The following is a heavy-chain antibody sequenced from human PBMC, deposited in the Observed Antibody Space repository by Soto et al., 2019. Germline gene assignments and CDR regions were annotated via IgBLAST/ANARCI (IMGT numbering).Heavy chain of an antibody. V-gene: IGHV4-4*02. J-gene: IGHJ6*02. CDR2: IYHSGST. CDR3: ARVNGCSGGSCYSYYYYGMDV. Sequence: PSETLSLTCAVSGGSISSSNWWSWVRQPPGKGLEWIGEIYHSGSTNYNPSLKSRVTISVDKSKNQFSLKLSSVTAADTAVYYCARVNGCSGGSCYSYYYYGMDVWGQGTTVTVSS. D-gene: IGHD2-15*01. CDR1: GGSISSSNW.